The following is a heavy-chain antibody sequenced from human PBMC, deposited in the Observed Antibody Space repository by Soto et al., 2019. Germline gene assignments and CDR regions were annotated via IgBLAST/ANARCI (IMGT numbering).Heavy chain of an antibody. CDR1: GFTFSSYS. CDR2: ISSSSSTI. CDR3: ARVVVAASDYFDC. V-gene: IGHV3-48*01. Sequence: EVQLVESGGGLVQPGGSLRLSCAASGFTFSSYSMNWVRQAPGKGLEWVSYISSSSSTIYYADSVKGRFTISRDNAKNSLYLRMNSLRAEDTAVYYCARVVVAASDYFDCWGQGTLVTASS. J-gene: IGHJ4*02. D-gene: IGHD2-15*01.